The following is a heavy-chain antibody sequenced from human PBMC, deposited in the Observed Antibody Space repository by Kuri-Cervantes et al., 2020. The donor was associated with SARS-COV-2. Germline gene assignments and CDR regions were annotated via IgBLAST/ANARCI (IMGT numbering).Heavy chain of an antibody. V-gene: IGHV4-4*07. J-gene: IGHJ3*02. CDR2: IYPSGST. CDR1: GGSISSYY. CDR3: ARYDYGDYVDAFDI. D-gene: IGHD4-17*01. Sequence: SETLSLTCTVSGGSISSYYWSWIRQPAGKGLEWTGRIYPSGSTNYNPSLKSRVTMSVDTSKNQLSLKLSSVTAADTAVYYCARYDYGDYVDAFDIWGQGTMVTVSS.